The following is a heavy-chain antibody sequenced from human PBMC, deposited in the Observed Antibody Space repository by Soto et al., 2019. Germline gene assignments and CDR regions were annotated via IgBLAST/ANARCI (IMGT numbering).Heavy chain of an antibody. Sequence: SVKVSCKASGGTFSSYAISWVRQAPGQGLEWMGGIIPIFGTANYAQKFQGRVTITADESTSTAYVELSSLRSEDTAVYYCAEGRDGYTLGDYWGQGTLVTVSS. J-gene: IGHJ4*02. CDR1: GGTFSSYA. CDR2: IIPIFGTA. V-gene: IGHV1-69*13. CDR3: AEGRDGYTLGDY. D-gene: IGHD5-12*01.